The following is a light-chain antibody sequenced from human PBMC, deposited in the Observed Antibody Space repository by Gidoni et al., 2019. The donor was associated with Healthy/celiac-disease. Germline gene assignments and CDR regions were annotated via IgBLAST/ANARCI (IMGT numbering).Light chain of an antibody. CDR2: GAS. CDR3: QQYNNWPPYT. V-gene: IGKV3-15*01. J-gene: IGKJ2*01. Sequence: EIFMTQSPATLSVSPGARATLSCRASQSVSSNLAWYQQKPGQAPRLLIYGASTRATGIPARFSGSGSGTEFTLTISSLQSEDVAVYYCQQYNNWPPYTFGQGTKLEIK. CDR1: QSVSSN.